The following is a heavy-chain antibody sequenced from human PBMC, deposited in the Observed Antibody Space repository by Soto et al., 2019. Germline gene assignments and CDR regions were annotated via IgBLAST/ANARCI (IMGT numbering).Heavy chain of an antibody. J-gene: IGHJ4*02. D-gene: IGHD7-27*01. CDR3: ARQKLGQGMGGWRRLNY. Sequence: QVQLVQSGAEVKKPGASVKVSCKASGYTFTSYGIRWVRQAPGQGREWVGWISAYNGNRNYAQKPQGRVNMTTDPYTSTADMDLRSLRYDDTAVYCCARQKLGQGMGGWRRLNYWGQGTLVTVSS. CDR2: ISAYNGNR. CDR1: GYTFTSYG. V-gene: IGHV1-18*01.